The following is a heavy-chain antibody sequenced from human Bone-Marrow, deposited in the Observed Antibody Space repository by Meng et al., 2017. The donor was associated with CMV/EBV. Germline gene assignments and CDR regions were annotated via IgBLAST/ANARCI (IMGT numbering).Heavy chain of an antibody. V-gene: IGHV1-69*10. D-gene: IGHD3-16*01. Sequence: SVKVSCKASGGTFSSYAISWVRQAPGQGLEWMGGIIPILGIANYAQKFQGRVTITADKSTSTAYMELSSLRSEDTAVYYCARELSSPRGSYFDYWGQGTLVTVSS. CDR1: GGTFSSYA. CDR2: IIPILGIA. CDR3: ARELSSPRGSYFDY. J-gene: IGHJ4*02.